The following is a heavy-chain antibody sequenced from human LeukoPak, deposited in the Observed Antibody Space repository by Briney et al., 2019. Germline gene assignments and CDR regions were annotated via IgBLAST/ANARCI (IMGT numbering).Heavy chain of an antibody. Sequence: ASVKVSCKASGYTFTSYGISWVRQAPGQGLEWMGWISAYNGNTNYAQKLQGRVTMTTDTSTSTAYMEPRSLRSDDTAVYYCARYPFEGSYYYYYYMDVWGKGTTVTVSS. CDR1: GYTFTSYG. V-gene: IGHV1-18*01. CDR2: ISAYNGNT. CDR3: ARYPFEGSYYYYYYMDV. D-gene: IGHD3-10*01. J-gene: IGHJ6*03.